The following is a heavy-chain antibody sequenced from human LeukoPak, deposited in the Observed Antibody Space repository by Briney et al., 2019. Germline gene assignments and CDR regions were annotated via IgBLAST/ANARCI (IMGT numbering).Heavy chain of an antibody. D-gene: IGHD2-2*01. CDR2: ISSHGITI. CDR1: GFTFTSYE. J-gene: IGHJ4*02. Sequence: GGSLRLSCAASGFTFTSYEMNWVRQAPGKGLEWVSYISSHGITIYYADFVRGRFTISRDNARNSLSLQMNSLRAEDTAVYCCARETDSTLLDYWGQGTLVTVSS. V-gene: IGHV3-48*03. CDR3: ARETDSTLLDY.